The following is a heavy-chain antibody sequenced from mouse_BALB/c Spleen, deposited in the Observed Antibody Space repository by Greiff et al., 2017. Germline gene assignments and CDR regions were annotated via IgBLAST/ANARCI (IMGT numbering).Heavy chain of an antibody. CDR3: AREELGSPWFAY. V-gene: IGHV1S137*01. J-gene: IGHJ3*01. D-gene: IGHD4-1*01. CDR1: GYTFTDYA. CDR2: ISTYYGDA. Sequence: QVQLQQSGAGLVRPGVSVKISCTGSGYTFTDYAMPWVKQSHAKRLEWIGVISTYYGDASYNQKFKGKATMTIDKTTITVYMELARLTSEDSAFYYCAREELGSPWFAYWGQGTLVTVSA.